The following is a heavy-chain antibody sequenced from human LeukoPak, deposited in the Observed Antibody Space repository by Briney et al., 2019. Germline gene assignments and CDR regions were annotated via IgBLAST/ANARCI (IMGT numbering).Heavy chain of an antibody. CDR2: IFYRGST. V-gene: IGHV4-59*11. D-gene: IGHD6-13*01. J-gene: IGHJ4*02. CDR3: ASGPYPAAGTDHQFDY. Sequence: SETLSLTCTVSGASITTHSWSWIRQPPGEGLEWIGHIFYRGSTNYNPSLKSRVTISVDTSKNQFSLKLSSVTAADTAVYYCASGPYPAAGTDHQFDYWGQGILVTVFS. CDR1: GASITTHS.